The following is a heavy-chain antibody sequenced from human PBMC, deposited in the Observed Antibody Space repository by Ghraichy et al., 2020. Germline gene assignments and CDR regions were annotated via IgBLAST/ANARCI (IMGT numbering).Heavy chain of an antibody. CDR1: GGAISSSAYS. V-gene: IGHV4-30-2*01. Sequence: LRLSCAVSGGAISSSAYSWTWVRQPPEKGLEWIAYVYYDGSTYYNPSLKSRVTISLDNSKNQFSLELTSVTAADTAVYYCARALNSGGFDYWGQGTLVTVSS. J-gene: IGHJ4*02. CDR3: ARALNSGGFDY. CDR2: VYYDGST. D-gene: IGHD4-23*01.